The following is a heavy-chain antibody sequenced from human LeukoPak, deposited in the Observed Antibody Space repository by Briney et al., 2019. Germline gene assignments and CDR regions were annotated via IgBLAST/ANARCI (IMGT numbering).Heavy chain of an antibody. D-gene: IGHD2-2*01. CDR3: AREPVGQRYCSSISCYNYYYGMDV. CDR2: ISYDGSNK. CDR1: GITFSSYA. V-gene: IGHV3-30*04. Sequence: PGGSLRLSCAAPGITFSSYAMHWVRQAPGKGLEWVAVISYDGSNKYYVDSVKGRFTISRDNSKNTLYLQMNSLRAEDTAVYFRAREPVGQRYCSSISCYNYYYGMDVWGQGTTVTVSS. J-gene: IGHJ6*02.